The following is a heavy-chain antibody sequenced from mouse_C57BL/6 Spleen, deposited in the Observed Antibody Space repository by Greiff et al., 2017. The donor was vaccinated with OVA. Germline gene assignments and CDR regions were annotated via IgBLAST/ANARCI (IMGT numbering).Heavy chain of an antibody. J-gene: IGHJ4*01. V-gene: IGHV1-26*01. CDR2: INPNNGGT. D-gene: IGHD1-1*01. CDR1: GYTFTDYY. CDR3: ARSLHYGSNYDAMDD. Sequence: EVQLQQSGPELVKPGASVKISCKASGYTFTDYYMNWVKQSPGKSLEWIGDINPNNGGTSYNQKFKGKATLTVDKSSSTAYMELRSLTAEDSAVYYCARSLHYGSNYDAMDDWGQGTSVTVSS.